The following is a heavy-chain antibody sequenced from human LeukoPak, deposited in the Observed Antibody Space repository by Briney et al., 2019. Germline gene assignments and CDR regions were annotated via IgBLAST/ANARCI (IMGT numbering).Heavy chain of an antibody. J-gene: IGHJ4*02. CDR2: ISGSDSST. CDR3: AKSGYNRFDY. D-gene: IGHD5-24*01. Sequence: GGSLRLSCAVSGFTFSSSAMSWVRQAPGKGLEWVSTISGSDSSTHYADSVKGRFTISRDNSKNTLYLQMNSLRADDTAVYYCAKSGYNRFDYWGQGTLVTVSS. CDR1: GFTFSSSA. V-gene: IGHV3-23*01.